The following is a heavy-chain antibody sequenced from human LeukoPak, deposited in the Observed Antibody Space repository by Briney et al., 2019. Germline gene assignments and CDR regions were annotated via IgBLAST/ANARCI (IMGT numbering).Heavy chain of an antibody. CDR1: GFTFSSYA. CDR2: ISGSGGST. CDR3: AKDRAVAGTETFDY. D-gene: IGHD6-19*01. J-gene: IGHJ4*02. Sequence: GGSLRLSCAASGFTFSSYAMSWVRQAPGKGLEWVSAISGSGGSTYYAGSVKGRFTISRDNSKNTLYLQMNSLRAEDTAVYYCAKDRAVAGTETFDYWGQGTLVTVSS. V-gene: IGHV3-23*01.